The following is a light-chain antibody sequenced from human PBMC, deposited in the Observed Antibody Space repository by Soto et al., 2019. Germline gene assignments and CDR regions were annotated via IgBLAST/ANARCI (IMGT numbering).Light chain of an antibody. V-gene: IGLV2-14*01. CDR3: SSYTSSTAYG. CDR2: EVT. Sequence: QSVLTQPASVSGSPGQSITISCTGTSSDVGGYNYVSWYQLHPVKAPKLILYEVTNRPSGVSDRFSGSKSGNTASLTISGLQAEDEADYYCSSYTSSTAYGFGNG. CDR1: SSDVGGYNY. J-gene: IGLJ6*01.